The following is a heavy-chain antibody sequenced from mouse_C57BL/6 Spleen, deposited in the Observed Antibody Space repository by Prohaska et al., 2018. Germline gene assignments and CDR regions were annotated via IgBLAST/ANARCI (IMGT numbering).Heavy chain of an antibody. D-gene: IGHD3-3*01. CDR2: IDPSDSYT. CDR3: ARRDYYFDY. J-gene: IGHJ2*01. V-gene: IGHV1-59*01. Sequence: QVQLQQPGAELVRPGTSVKLSCKASGYTFTSYWMHWVKQRPGQGLEWIGVIDPSDSYTNYNQKFKGKATLNVDTSSSTVYMQLISLTSEDSAVYYCARRDYYFDYWGQGTTLTVSS. CDR1: GYTFTSYW.